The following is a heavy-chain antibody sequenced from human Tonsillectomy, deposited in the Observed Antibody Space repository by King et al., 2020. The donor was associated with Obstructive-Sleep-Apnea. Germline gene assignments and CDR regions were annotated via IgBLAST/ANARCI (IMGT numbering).Heavy chain of an antibody. Sequence: VQLPQWGAGLLKPSETLSLPCAVYGGSFSGYYWSWIRQPPGKGLEWIGEINHSGSTNYNPSLKSRVTISVDTSKNQFSLKLSSVTAADTAVYYCARGVMAAVAATLTHWGQGTLVTVSS. CDR1: GGSFSGYY. D-gene: IGHD2-15*01. V-gene: IGHV4-34*01. CDR2: INHSGST. J-gene: IGHJ4*02. CDR3: ARGVMAAVAATLTH.